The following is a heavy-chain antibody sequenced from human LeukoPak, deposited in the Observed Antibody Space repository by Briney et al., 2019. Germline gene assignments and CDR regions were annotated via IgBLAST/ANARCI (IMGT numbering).Heavy chain of an antibody. V-gene: IGHV1-18*04. Sequence: ASVKVSCKASGYTFTSYGISWVRQAPGQGLEWMGWISAYNGNTNYAQKLQGRVTMTTDTSTSTAYMELSSLRSEDTAVYYCASDFGRVMVRGEYYFDYWGQGTLVTVSS. D-gene: IGHD3-10*01. CDR3: ASDFGRVMVRGEYYFDY. J-gene: IGHJ4*02. CDR2: ISAYNGNT. CDR1: GYTFTSYG.